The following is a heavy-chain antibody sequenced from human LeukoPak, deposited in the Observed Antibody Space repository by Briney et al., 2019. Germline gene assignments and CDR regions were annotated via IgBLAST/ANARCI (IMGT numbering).Heavy chain of an antibody. J-gene: IGHJ4*02. Sequence: GGSLRLSCAASGFTFSSYEMNWVRQAPGKGLEWVSVIYSGGSTYYADSVKGRFTISRDNSKNTLYLQMNSLRAEDTAVYYCAREKDGYNGGFDYWGQGTLVTVSS. CDR3: AREKDGYNGGFDY. CDR2: IYSGGST. V-gene: IGHV3-53*01. D-gene: IGHD5-24*01. CDR1: GFTFSSYE.